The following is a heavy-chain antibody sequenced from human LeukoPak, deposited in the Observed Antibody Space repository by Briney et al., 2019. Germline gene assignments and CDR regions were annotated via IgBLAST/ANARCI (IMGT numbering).Heavy chain of an antibody. CDR3: AKVFRRGDH. J-gene: IGHJ4*02. CDR2: IAGGDDR. Sequence: GGSLRLSCAASGFIFSPYAMSWVRQAPGKGLEWVAGIAGGDDRFYADSVKGRFSISRDNSKNTLYLQMNSLRAEDTAVYYCAKVFRRGDHWGQGTLVTVSS. CDR1: GFIFSPYA. D-gene: IGHD2-21*01. V-gene: IGHV3-23*01.